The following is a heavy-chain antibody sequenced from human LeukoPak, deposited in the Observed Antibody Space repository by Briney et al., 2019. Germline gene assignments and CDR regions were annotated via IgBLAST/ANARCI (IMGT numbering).Heavy chain of an antibody. J-gene: IGHJ4*02. Sequence: GGSLRLSCEASGFTFSSYAMSWVRQAPGKGLEWVSAISGSGGSTYYADSVKGRFTISRDNSKNTPYLKMNSLRAEDTAVYYCANASATMVVVSKHFDYWGQGTLVTVSS. V-gene: IGHV3-23*01. CDR2: ISGSGGST. CDR1: GFTFSSYA. D-gene: IGHD3-22*01. CDR3: ANASATMVVVSKHFDY.